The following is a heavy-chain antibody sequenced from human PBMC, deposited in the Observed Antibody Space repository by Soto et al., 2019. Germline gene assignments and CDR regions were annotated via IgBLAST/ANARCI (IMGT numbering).Heavy chain of an antibody. Sequence: KPSETLSLTCTVSGGSISSYYWSWIRQPPGKGLEWIEYIYYSGSTNYNPSLKSRVTISVDTSKNQFSLKLSSVTAADTAVYYCARGNLRGGYSHGYDPSTYYYGMDVWGQGTTVTVSS. CDR1: GGSISSYY. CDR2: IYYSGST. V-gene: IGHV4-59*01. CDR3: ARGNLRGGYSHGYDPSTYYYGMDV. D-gene: IGHD5-18*01. J-gene: IGHJ6*02.